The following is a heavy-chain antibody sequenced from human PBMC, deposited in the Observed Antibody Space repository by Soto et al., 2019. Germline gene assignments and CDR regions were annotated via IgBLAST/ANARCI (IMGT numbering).Heavy chain of an antibody. CDR1: GFTFDDYA. J-gene: IGHJ4*02. Sequence: GGSLRLSCAASGFTFDDYAMHWVRQAPGKGLEWVSGISWNSGSIGYADSVKGRFTISRDNAKNSLYLQMNSLRAEDTALYYCAKDMGTLVGATIFDSWRQGTLVTVSS. CDR2: ISWNSGSI. CDR3: AKDMGTLVGATIFDS. V-gene: IGHV3-9*01. D-gene: IGHD1-26*01.